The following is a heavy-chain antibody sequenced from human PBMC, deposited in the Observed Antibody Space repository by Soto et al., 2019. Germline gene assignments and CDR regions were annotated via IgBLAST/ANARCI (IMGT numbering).Heavy chain of an antibody. CDR2: ISSSSSTI. CDR3: AREAMIVVVTYAFDI. Sequence: PVGSLRLSCAASGFTFSSYSMNWVRQAPGKGLEWVSYISSSSSTIYYADSVKGRFTISRDNAKNSLYLQMNSLRDEDTAVYYRAREAMIVVVTYAFDIWGQGTMVTVSS. J-gene: IGHJ3*02. CDR1: GFTFSSYS. V-gene: IGHV3-48*02. D-gene: IGHD3-22*01.